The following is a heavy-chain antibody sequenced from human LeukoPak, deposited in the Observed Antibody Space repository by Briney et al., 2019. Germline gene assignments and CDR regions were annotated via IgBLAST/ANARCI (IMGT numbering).Heavy chain of an antibody. CDR3: ARAPEGGIYGSGVCEV. Sequence: GASVKVSCKAYGGTFISYGINWVRQAPGQRLQWMGGIIPMAGTPNYAQKFQGRVTITADESTRTAYMELSRLRSEDTAVYYCARAPEGGIYGSGVCEVWGQGTVVTVSS. CDR1: GGTFISYG. V-gene: IGHV1-69*13. J-gene: IGHJ3*01. D-gene: IGHD3-10*01. CDR2: IIPMAGTP.